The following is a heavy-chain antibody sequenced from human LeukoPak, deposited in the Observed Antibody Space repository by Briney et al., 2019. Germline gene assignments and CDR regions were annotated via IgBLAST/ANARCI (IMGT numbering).Heavy chain of an antibody. CDR2: IKSDGSST. V-gene: IGHV3-74*01. D-gene: IGHD4-23*01. CDR1: GFTFSSYW. CDR3: AKDGSGGKRAFDY. Sequence: GGSLRLSCAASGFTFSSYWMYWVRQAPGKGLVWVSRIKSDGSSTDYADSVKGRFTISRDNAKNTLDLQLSSLRDEDTAVYYCAKDGSGGKRAFDYWGQGTPVTVSS. J-gene: IGHJ4*02.